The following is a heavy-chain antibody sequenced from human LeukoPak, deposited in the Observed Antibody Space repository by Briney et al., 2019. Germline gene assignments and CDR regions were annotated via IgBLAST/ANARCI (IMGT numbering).Heavy chain of an antibody. CDR1: GYTFTGYY. CDR3: ASLAVGATPAEYFQH. D-gene: IGHD1-26*01. V-gene: IGHV1-2*02. CDR2: INPNSGGT. Sequence: ASVKVSCKASGYTFTGYYMHWVRQAPGQGLEWMGWINPNSGGTNYAQKFQGRVTMTRDTSISTAYMELSRLRADGTAVYYCASLAVGATPAEYFQHWGQGTLVTVSS. J-gene: IGHJ1*01.